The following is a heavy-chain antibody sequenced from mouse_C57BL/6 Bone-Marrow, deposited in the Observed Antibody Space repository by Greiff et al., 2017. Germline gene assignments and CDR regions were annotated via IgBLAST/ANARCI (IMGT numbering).Heavy chain of an antibody. D-gene: IGHD2-10*01. CDR1: GYTFTSYW. J-gene: IGHJ4*01. CDR2: IDPSDSES. CDR3: ARSPYYGNYPYYAMDY. V-gene: IGHV1-52*01. Sequence: QVQLQQPGAELVRPGSSVKLSCKASGYTFTSYWMHWVKQRPIQGLEWIGNIDPSDSESHYNQKFKDKATLTVDKSSSTAYMQLSSLTSEDSAVYYCARSPYYGNYPYYAMDYWGQGTSVTVSS.